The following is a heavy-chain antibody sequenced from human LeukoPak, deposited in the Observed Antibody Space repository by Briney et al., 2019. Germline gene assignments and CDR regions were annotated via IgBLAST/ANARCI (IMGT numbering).Heavy chain of an antibody. CDR3: ARDLDTSSSPFPYYFDY. D-gene: IGHD6-6*01. V-gene: IGHV3-7*01. Sequence: LPGGSLRLSCAASGFTLSSYWMSWVRQAPVKGLEWVANIKQDGSEKYYVDSVKGRSTISRDNAKNSLYLQMNSLRAVDTAVYYCARDLDTSSSPFPYYFDYWGQGTLVTVSS. J-gene: IGHJ4*02. CDR1: GFTLSSYW. CDR2: IKQDGSEK.